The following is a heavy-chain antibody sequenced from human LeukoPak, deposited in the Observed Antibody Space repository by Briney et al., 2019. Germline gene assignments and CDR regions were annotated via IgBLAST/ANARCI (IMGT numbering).Heavy chain of an antibody. D-gene: IGHD1/OR15-1a*01. CDR1: GYTFTGYY. CDR3: ARDREGEQPLDH. CDR2: INPNSGGT. V-gene: IGHV1-2*02. Sequence: GASVKVSCKASGYTFTGYYMHWVRQAPGQGLEWMGWINPNSGGTNYAQKFQGRVTMTGDTSISTAYMELSRLKSDDTAVYFCARDREGEQPLDHWGQGTLVTVSS. J-gene: IGHJ4*02.